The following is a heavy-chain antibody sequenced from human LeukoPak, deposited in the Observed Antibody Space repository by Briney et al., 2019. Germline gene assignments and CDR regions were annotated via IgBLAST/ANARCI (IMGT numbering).Heavy chain of an antibody. D-gene: IGHD6-13*01. CDR1: GFSFSNYA. Sequence: PGGSLRLSCAASGFSFSNYAMSWVRQAPGKGLEWVSAISGSGGSTYYADSVKGRFTISRDNSKNTLYLQMNSLRAEDTAVYYCAKLSAAGDVAFDIWGQGTMVTVSS. V-gene: IGHV3-23*01. CDR3: AKLSAAGDVAFDI. J-gene: IGHJ3*02. CDR2: ISGSGGST.